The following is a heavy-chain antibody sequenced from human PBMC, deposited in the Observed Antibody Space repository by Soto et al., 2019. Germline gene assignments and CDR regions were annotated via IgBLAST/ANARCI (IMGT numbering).Heavy chain of an antibody. D-gene: IGHD3-22*01. CDR3: VNGAFYDSEVRTFDI. J-gene: IGHJ3*02. CDR1: GFTFSSYA. Sequence: GGSLRLSCSASGFTFSSYAMHWVRQAPGKGLEYVSGISSNGGNTYYADSVKGRLTISRDNSKNTLYLQMSSLKAEDTALYYCVNGAFYDSEVRTFDIWGQGTMVTVSS. V-gene: IGHV3-64D*06. CDR2: ISSNGGNT.